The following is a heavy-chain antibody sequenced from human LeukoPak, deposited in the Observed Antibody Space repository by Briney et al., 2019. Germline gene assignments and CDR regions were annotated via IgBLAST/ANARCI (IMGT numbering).Heavy chain of an antibody. D-gene: IGHD3-3*01. V-gene: IGHV1-2*02. J-gene: IGHJ3*02. CDR3: ARHLLWSDAFDI. Sequence: ASVKVSCKASGYTFTGYYMHWVRQAAGQGLEWMGWINPNSCGTKYAQKLQGRGTMNTDPSTRTAYMALRSVRSDDTAVYYCARHLLWSDAFDIWGQGTMVTVSS. CDR1: GYTFTGYY. CDR2: INPNSCGT.